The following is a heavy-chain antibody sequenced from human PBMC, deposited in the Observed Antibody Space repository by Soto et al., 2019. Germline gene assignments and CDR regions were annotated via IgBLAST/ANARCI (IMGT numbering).Heavy chain of an antibody. CDR1: GYTFTSYG. D-gene: IGHD6-13*01. Sequence: GASVKVSCKASGYTFTSYGISWVRQAPGQGLEWMGWISAYNGNTNYAQKLQGRVTISVDTSKNQFSLKLSSVTAADTAVYYCARHGGYSSSWTQFDYWGQGTLVTVSS. CDR2: ISAYNGNT. V-gene: IGHV1-18*01. CDR3: ARHGGYSSSWTQFDY. J-gene: IGHJ4*02.